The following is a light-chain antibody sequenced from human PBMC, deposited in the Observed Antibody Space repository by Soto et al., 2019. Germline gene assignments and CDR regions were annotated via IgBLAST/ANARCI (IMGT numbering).Light chain of an antibody. CDR2: GAS. CDR3: QQYCRSPLEFS. Sequence: DIVLTQSPGNLSLTPGEGATLSCRTSQRISSVYLAWYQQKPGQAPSLLIYGASFRATGIPDRFSGSGSGTYFSLSNTILEHEVIAVYYCQQYCRSPLEFSFGPGTTVDMK. J-gene: IGKJ3*01. V-gene: IGKV3-20*01. CDR1: QRISSVY.